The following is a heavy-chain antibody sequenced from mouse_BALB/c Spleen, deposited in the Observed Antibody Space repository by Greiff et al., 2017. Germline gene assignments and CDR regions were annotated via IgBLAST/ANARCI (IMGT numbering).Heavy chain of an antibody. CDR1: GYAFTNYL. V-gene: IGHV1-54*01. CDR3: ARSGGNYLYYFDY. CDR2: INPGSGGT. D-gene: IGHD2-1*01. J-gene: IGHJ2*01. Sequence: QVQLQQSGAELVRPGTSVKVSCKASGYAFTNYLIEWVKQRPGQGLEWIGVINPGSGGTNYNEKFKGKATLTADKSSSTAYMQLSSLTSDDSAVYFCARSGGNYLYYFDYWGQGTTLTVSS.